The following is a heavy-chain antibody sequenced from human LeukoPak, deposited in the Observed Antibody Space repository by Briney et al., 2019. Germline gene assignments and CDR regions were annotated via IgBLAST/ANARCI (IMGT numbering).Heavy chain of an antibody. CDR3: ARDWKTNSFDY. Sequence: PGGSLRLSCAASEFTFTTYGMHWVRQAPGKGLESVAFIYYDGSNIYYADYVKGRFTISRDISKNTLYLQMDSLRAEDTAIYYCARDWKTNSFDYWGQGTLVTVSS. D-gene: IGHD1-1*01. CDR1: EFTFTTYG. CDR2: IYYDGSNI. V-gene: IGHV3-33*01. J-gene: IGHJ4*02.